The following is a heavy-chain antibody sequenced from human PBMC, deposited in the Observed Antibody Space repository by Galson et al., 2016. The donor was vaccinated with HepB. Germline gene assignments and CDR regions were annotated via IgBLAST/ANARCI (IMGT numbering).Heavy chain of an antibody. D-gene: IGHD4-17*01. CDR2: IIPLLDKT. CDR3: ASRYGDYVLAYPFDY. V-gene: IGHV1-69*13. Sequence: SVKVSCKASGGTVMRSTISWVRQAPGQGLEWMGGIIPLLDKTNFAQRFQGRVRITADESTGTVYMELSSLRSEDTAVYYCASRYGDYVLAYPFDYWGQGKLVTVSS. J-gene: IGHJ4*02. CDR1: GGTVMRST.